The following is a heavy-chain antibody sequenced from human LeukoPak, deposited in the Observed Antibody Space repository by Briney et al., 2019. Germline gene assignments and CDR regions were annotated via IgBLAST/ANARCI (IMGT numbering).Heavy chain of an antibody. CDR3: ARDRSGGSASVYY. CDR1: GYTFTGYY. CDR2: INPYSGGT. D-gene: IGHD6-13*01. Sequence: ASVKVSCKASGYTFTGYYIHWVRQTPGQGLEWMEWINPYSGGTNYAQKFQDRVTMTRDTSISTAYMELSRLRSDDSAMYYCARDRSGGSASVYYWGQGTLVTVSS. J-gene: IGHJ4*02. V-gene: IGHV1-2*02.